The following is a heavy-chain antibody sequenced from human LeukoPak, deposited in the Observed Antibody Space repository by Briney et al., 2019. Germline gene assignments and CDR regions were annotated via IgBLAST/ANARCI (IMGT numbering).Heavy chain of an antibody. CDR1: GGSISSGGYS. D-gene: IGHD3-22*01. V-gene: IGHV4-30-2*01. CDR2: IYHSGST. CDR3: ARAPRDDGSPFDY. J-gene: IGHJ4*02. Sequence: PSQTLSLTCAVSGGSISSGGYSWSWIRQPPGKGLEWIGYIYHSGSTYYNPSLKSRVTISVDRSKNQFSLKLSSVTAADTAVYYCARAPRDDGSPFDYWGQGTLVTVSS.